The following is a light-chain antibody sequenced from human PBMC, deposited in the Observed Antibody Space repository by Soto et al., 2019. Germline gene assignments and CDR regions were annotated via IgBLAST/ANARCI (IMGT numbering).Light chain of an antibody. Sequence: QSALTQPASVSGPPGQSITITCTGTTSDVGGDKFVSWYQHNPGKAPKLMIYEVTNRPSGVSDRFSGSKSGNTASLTISGLQAEDEADYYCSSYANNHYVFGTGTKFTVL. CDR1: TSDVGGDKF. CDR3: SSYANNHYV. J-gene: IGLJ1*01. CDR2: EVT. V-gene: IGLV2-14*01.